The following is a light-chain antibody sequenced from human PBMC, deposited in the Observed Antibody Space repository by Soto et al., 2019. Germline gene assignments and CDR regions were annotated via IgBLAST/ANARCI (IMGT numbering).Light chain of an antibody. J-gene: IGKJ3*01. Sequence: DIQMTQSPPSLSASEGARAPITCRASQGIRNFVAWYQQKPGKAPKLLLYAASTLQSGVPSRFSGSGSGTDFTLTINSLQPEDVATYSCQKYSSVPVFGPGTKVEIK. CDR3: QKYSSVPV. CDR2: AAS. V-gene: IGKV1-27*01. CDR1: QGIRNF.